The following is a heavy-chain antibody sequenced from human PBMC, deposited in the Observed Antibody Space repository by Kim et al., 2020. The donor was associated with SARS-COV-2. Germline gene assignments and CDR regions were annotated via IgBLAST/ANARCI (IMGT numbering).Heavy chain of an antibody. CDR3: AEGSAGSYDLLVY. Sequence: CADSVEGRFAISRDNSKNALYLKMNSVRGKDTTVYYCAEGSAGSYDLLVYWGQGTLVTVSS. V-gene: IGHV3-23*01. D-gene: IGHD3-9*01. J-gene: IGHJ4*02.